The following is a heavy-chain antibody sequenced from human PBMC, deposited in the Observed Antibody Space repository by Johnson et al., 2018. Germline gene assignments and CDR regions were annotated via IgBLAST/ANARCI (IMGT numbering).Heavy chain of an antibody. J-gene: IGHJ3*01. CDR2: ISSNGGST. CDR1: GFTFSSYA. Sequence: VQLVESGGGVVQPGGSLRLSCAASGFTFSSYAMHWVRQAPGKGLEYVSAISSNGGSTYYANSVKGRFTISRDNSKNTLYLQMGSLRAEDMAVYYCARRSGMWVEAVEVWGQGTMVTVSS. CDR3: ARRSGMWVEAVEV. D-gene: IGHD6-25*01. V-gene: IGHV3-64*01.